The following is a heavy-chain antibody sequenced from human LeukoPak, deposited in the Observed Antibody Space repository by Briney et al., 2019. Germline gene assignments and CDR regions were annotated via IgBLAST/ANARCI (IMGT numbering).Heavy chain of an antibody. D-gene: IGHD2-15*01. J-gene: IGHJ5*01. Sequence: GGSLRLSCAASGFTVSSNYMSWVSQAPGEGLEWVSVIYSGGSTYYADSVKGRFTISRDNSKNTLYLQMNSLRAEDTAVYYCARDIAHCSGDICYNIRFDFWGQGTLVTVSS. CDR1: GFTVSSNY. CDR2: IYSGGST. V-gene: IGHV3-66*01. CDR3: ARDIAHCSGDICYNIRFDF.